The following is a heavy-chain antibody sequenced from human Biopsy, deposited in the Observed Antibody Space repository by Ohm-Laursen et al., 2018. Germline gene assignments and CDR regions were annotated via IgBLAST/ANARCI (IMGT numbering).Heavy chain of an antibody. Sequence: SETLSLTCGVSGGSISSDYWNWIRQTPGKGLEWIGYIYYSGSTNYNPSLKSRVTISVDTSKNQFSLRLNSVTAADTAVYYCARATNSTGWPYYYFYGMDVWGQGTTVTVSS. J-gene: IGHJ6*02. D-gene: IGHD2/OR15-2a*01. V-gene: IGHV4-59*01. CDR2: IYYSGST. CDR3: ARATNSTGWPYYYFYGMDV. CDR1: GGSISSDY.